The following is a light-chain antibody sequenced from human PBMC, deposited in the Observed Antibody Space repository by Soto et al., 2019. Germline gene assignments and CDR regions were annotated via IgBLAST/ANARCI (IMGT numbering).Light chain of an antibody. Sequence: IVLTQSPGTLSLSPGERATLSCRASQSVSSYFAWYQQKPGQAPRLLIYDASNRATGIPARFSGSGSGTDFTLTISSLEPEDFAVYYCQQRGNWPLTFGQGTKVEIK. CDR3: QQRGNWPLT. CDR1: QSVSSY. V-gene: IGKV3-11*01. CDR2: DAS. J-gene: IGKJ1*01.